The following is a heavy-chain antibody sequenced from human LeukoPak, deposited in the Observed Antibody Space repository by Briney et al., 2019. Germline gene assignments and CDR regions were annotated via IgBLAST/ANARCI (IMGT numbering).Heavy chain of an antibody. D-gene: IGHD5-24*01. CDR3: AKERWLQLSPLDY. Sequence: GSLRLSCAASGFTFSSYAMSWVRQAPGKGLEWVSGITGSGGNTYYADSVKGRFTISRDNSKNTLYLQMNSLRAEDTAVYYCAKERWLQLSPLDYWGQGTLVTVSS. CDR2: ITGSGGNT. J-gene: IGHJ4*02. CDR1: GFTFSSYA. V-gene: IGHV3-23*01.